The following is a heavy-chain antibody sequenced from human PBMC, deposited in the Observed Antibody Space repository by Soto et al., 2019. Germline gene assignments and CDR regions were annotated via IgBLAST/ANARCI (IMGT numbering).Heavy chain of an antibody. CDR3: ARIPVDTSMIYWLDP. V-gene: IGHV4-61*08. CDR1: GGAVSSGDYY. CDR2: IYYSGNT. J-gene: IGHJ5*02. Sequence: SETLSLTCTVSGGAVSSGDYYWSWIRQPPGKGLEWIGYIYYSGNTNYNPSLKSRVIISVDTSKNLFSLKLTSVTAADTAVYYCARIPVDTSMIYWLDPWGQGTLVTVSS. D-gene: IGHD5-18*01.